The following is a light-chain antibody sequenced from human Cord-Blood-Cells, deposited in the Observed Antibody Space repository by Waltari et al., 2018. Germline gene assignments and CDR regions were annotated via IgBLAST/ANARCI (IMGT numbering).Light chain of an antibody. CDR3: SAYPSGSTLV. CDR2: DDS. Sequence: QSALTQPDSVSGSPGQSLTLSCTGSSSEVGGDNYGAWYQHRPSKAPKLMIYDDSNRPSGVSYRFSGYKSGNTASLTISGLQAEDEANYYCSAYPSGSTLVFGSGTKVTVL. V-gene: IGLV2-14*03. CDR1: SSEVGGDNY. J-gene: IGLJ1*01.